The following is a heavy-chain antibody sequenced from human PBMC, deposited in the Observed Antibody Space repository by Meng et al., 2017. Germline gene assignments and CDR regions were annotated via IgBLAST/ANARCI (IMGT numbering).Heavy chain of an antibody. Sequence: VRVGQYGDEVKKAGASGKGSCKASGNTFTGYYMFWVRQAPGKGFEWMGWINPNRGGTNYAQKFQGRVTMTRDTSISTAYMELSRLRSDDTAVYYCARDFVSGSGWYGGHVDYWGQGTLVTVSS. CDR1: GNTFTGYY. V-gene: IGHV1-2*02. CDR3: ARDFVSGSGWYGGHVDY. J-gene: IGHJ4*02. D-gene: IGHD6-19*01. CDR2: INPNRGGT.